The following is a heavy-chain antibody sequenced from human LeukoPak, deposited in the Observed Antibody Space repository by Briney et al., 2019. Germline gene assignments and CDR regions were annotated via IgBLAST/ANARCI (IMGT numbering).Heavy chain of an antibody. V-gene: IGHV1-58*01. J-gene: IGHJ3*02. CDR2: IIVGSGTT. CDR3: VAERYGGISDCCNFEI. Sequence: GASVKVSCKSSGFSFSNSAVQWVRQARGQRLEWIGWIIVGSGTTNYAQSLQGRLTITRDMSTNTAYMELSSLRSEDTAVYYCVAERYGGISDCCNFEIWGQGTMVTVSS. CDR1: GFSFSNSA. D-gene: IGHD4-23*01.